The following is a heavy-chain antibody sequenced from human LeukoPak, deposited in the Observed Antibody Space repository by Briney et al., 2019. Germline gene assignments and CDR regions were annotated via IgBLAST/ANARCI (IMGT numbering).Heavy chain of an antibody. V-gene: IGHV4-59*01. CDR2: IHNSGST. Sequence: SETLSLTCTVSDGSISNYYWSWIRQSPGKGLEWIGNIHNSGSTNYNPSLKSRVTISVDTSKNQFSLKLSSVTAADTAVYYCAADSSGYWGYYYGMDVWGQGTTVTVSS. CDR1: DGSISNYY. J-gene: IGHJ6*02. D-gene: IGHD3-22*01. CDR3: AADSSGYWGYYYGMDV.